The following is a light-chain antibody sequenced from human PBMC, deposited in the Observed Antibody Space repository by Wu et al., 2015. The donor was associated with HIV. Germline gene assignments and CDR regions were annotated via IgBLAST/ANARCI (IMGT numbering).Light chain of an antibody. Sequence: EIVMTQSPATLSVSPGERVTLSCRASQSVSSNLAWYQQKPGQAPRLFIYGASSRATIIPTRFSGSGSGTEFTLTISNMQSEDFAIYYCQQYDNWPYTFGQGTKLEIK. CDR3: QQYDNWPYT. J-gene: IGKJ2*01. CDR2: GAS. V-gene: IGKV3-15*01. CDR1: QSVSSN.